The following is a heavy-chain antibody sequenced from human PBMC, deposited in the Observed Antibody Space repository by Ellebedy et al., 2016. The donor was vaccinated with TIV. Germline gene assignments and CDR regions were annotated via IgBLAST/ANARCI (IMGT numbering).Heavy chain of an antibody. CDR1: GFSFRSYW. V-gene: IGHV3-7*01. Sequence: GGSLRLSCAASGFSFRSYWMSWVRQAPGKGLEWVANIYQDGSDEYYVDSVTGRFTISRDNDNKALFLQMNSLRVEDTAVYYCARRGSYGDYAVQINSWFDRWGRGTLVTVSS. J-gene: IGHJ5*02. CDR2: IYQDGSDE. D-gene: IGHD4-17*01. CDR3: ARRGSYGDYAVQINSWFDR.